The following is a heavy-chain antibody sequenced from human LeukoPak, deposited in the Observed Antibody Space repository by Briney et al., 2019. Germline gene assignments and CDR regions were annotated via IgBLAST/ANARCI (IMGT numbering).Heavy chain of an antibody. V-gene: IGHV4-39*01. CDR3: GTSFDAKSVGY. D-gene: IGHD2-8*01. CDR1: GGSMSSSTYY. J-gene: IGHJ4*02. Sequence: PSETLSLTCTVSGGSMSSSTYYWGWIRQPPGKGLEWIGSISYSGSTYYNPSLKSRVTLSVDTSKNQFSLKVNSVTAADTAVYYCGTSFDAKSVGYWGQGTLVTVSS. CDR2: ISYSGST.